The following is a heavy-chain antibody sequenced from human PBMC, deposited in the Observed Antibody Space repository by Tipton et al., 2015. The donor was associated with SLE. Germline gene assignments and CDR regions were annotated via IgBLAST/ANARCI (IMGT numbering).Heavy chain of an antibody. CDR3: ARLDIVVVVAATSAFDI. CDR2: LYFSGST. V-gene: IGHV4-39*01. J-gene: IGHJ3*02. CDR1: GVSISSGNYY. Sequence: TLSLTCTVSGVSISSGNYYWAWIRQPPGKGLEWIGSLYFSGSTYYNPSLKSRVTISVDTSKNQFSLKLSSVTAADTAVYYCARLDIVVVVAATSAFDIWGQGTMVTVSS. D-gene: IGHD2-15*01.